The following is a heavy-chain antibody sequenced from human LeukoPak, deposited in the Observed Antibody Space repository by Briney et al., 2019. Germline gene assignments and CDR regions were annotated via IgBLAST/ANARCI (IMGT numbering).Heavy chain of an antibody. J-gene: IGHJ5*02. V-gene: IGHV4-34*01. CDR2: INHSGST. D-gene: IGHD2-2*01. CDR3: ARGARDIVVVPAAKPWFDP. CDR1: GGSFSGYY. Sequence: SETLSLTCAVYGGSFSGYYWSWIRQPPGKGLEGIGEINHSGSTNYNPSLKSRVTISVDTSKNQFSLKLSSVTAADTAVYYCARGARDIVVVPAAKPWFDPWGQGTLVTVSS.